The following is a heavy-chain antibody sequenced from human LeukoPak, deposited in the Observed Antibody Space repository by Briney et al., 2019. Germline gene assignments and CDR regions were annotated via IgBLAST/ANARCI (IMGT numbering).Heavy chain of an antibody. Sequence: GSLRLSCAXSGFTFSSYAMSWVRQAPGKRLEWVSAISGSGGSTYYADSVKGRFTISRDNSKNTLYLQMNSLRAEDTAVYYCAKAGPLFGYCDYWGQGTLVTVSS. CDR2: ISGSGGST. D-gene: IGHD3-16*01. CDR3: AKAGPLFGYCDY. CDR1: GFTFSSYA. V-gene: IGHV3-23*01. J-gene: IGHJ4*02.